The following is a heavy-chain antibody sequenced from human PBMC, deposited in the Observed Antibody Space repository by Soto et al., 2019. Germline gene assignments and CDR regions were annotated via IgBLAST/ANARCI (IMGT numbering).Heavy chain of an antibody. D-gene: IGHD2-2*01. J-gene: IGHJ6*02. Sequence: QVQLVQSGAEVKKPGASVKVSCKASGYTFTSYGISWVRQAPGQGLEWMGWISAYNGKTNYAQKLQGRVTMTTDTSTSTAYMELRSLRSDDTAVHYCARDVYCSRTSCYTGGYYYYGMDVWGQGTTVTVSS. CDR2: ISAYNGKT. CDR1: GYTFTSYG. CDR3: ARDVYCSRTSCYTGGYYYYGMDV. V-gene: IGHV1-18*04.